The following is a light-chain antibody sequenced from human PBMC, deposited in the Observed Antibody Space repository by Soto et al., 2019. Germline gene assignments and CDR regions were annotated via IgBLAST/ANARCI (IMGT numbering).Light chain of an antibody. Sequence: QSALTQPASVSGSPGQSIAISCIGTSSDVGGYNYVSWYQQHPGKAPKLMIYDVSNRPSGASDRFSGSKSGNTASLTISGLQPEDEADYYCNSYTSSSTYVFVTGTKVTVL. V-gene: IGLV2-14*01. J-gene: IGLJ1*01. CDR1: SSDVGGYNY. CDR2: DVS. CDR3: NSYTSSSTYV.